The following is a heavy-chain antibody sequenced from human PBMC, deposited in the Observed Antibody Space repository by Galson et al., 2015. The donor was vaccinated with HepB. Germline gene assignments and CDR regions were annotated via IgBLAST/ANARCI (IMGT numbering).Heavy chain of an antibody. CDR3: ARRIVYCGGDCYPFDY. Sequence: QSGAEVKKPGESLKISCKGSGYSFTSYWIGWVRQMPGKGLEWMGIIYPGDSDTRYSPSFQGQVTISADKSISTAYLQWSSLKASDTAMYYCARRIVYCGGDCYPFDYWGQGTLVTVSS. CDR1: GYSFTSYW. D-gene: IGHD2-21*02. V-gene: IGHV5-51*01. J-gene: IGHJ4*02. CDR2: IYPGDSDT.